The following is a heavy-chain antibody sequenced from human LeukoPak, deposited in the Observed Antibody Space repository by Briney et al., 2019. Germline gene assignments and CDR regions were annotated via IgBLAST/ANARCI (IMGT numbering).Heavy chain of an antibody. CDR2: IYYSGST. J-gene: IGHJ1*01. D-gene: IGHD4-17*01. CDR1: GGSISSGDYY. CDR3: ASTVTENFQH. V-gene: IGHV4-30-4*02. Sequence: SDTLSLTCTVSGGSISSGDYYWSWIRQPPGKGLEWIGCIYYSGSTYYNPSLKSRVTISVDTSKNQFSLKLSSVTAADTAVYYCASTVTENFQHWGQGTLVTVSS.